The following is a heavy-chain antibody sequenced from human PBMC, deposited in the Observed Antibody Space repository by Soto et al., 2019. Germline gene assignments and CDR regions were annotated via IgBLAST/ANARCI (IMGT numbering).Heavy chain of an antibody. J-gene: IGHJ6*02. CDR3: ARIHYDLWSGYPPHYYNSYGMGV. D-gene: IGHD3-3*01. V-gene: IGHV1-2*04. CDR1: GYTFTGYY. Sequence: ASVKVSCKASGYTFTGYYMHWVRQAPGQGLEWMGWINPNSGGTSYAQKFQGWVTMTRDTSISTAYMELSRLRSDDTAVYYCARIHYDLWSGYPPHYYNSYGMGVSGQGTTVTVSS. CDR2: INPNSGGT.